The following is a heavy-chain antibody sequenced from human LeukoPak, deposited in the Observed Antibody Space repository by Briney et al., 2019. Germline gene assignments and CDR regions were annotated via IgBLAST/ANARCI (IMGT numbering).Heavy chain of an antibody. CDR2: IYYSGST. CDR3: ARRVVTAITFDY. V-gene: IGHV4-59*08. D-gene: IGHD2-21*02. Sequence: PSETLSLTCTVTGGSISSYYWSWIPQPPGKGLEWIGNIYYSGSTNYNPSLKSRVTISVDTSKNQFSLKLSSVTAADTAVYYCARRVVTAITFDYWGRGTLVTVSS. J-gene: IGHJ4*02. CDR1: GGSISSYY.